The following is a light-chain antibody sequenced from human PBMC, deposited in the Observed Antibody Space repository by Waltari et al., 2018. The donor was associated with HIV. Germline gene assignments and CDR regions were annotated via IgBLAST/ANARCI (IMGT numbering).Light chain of an antibody. Sequence: QSALTQPPSASGSPGKSVTISCTGNSSDVGGYNYVSWYQQHPGKAPKLMIYEVTKRPSGVPDRFAGATSGNTSSLAVAGLQAEDDADYYCSSYAGSNNLLFGGGTKLTVL. V-gene: IGLV2-8*01. CDR2: EVT. J-gene: IGLJ2*01. CDR1: SSDVGGYNY. CDR3: SSYAGSNNLL.